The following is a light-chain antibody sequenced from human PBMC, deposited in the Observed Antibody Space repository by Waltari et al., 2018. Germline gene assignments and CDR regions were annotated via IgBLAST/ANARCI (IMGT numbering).Light chain of an antibody. CDR3: QHYHQWPPYT. J-gene: IGKJ2*01. Sequence: EIVLTQSPSTLSVSPGERAILSCRASQTISYNLAWYQQRPGQPPRLRISGASARAPAIPVRFSGSGSGTEFTLTISGLQSEDFAVYYCQHYHQWPPYTFGQGTKVE. V-gene: IGKV3-15*01. CDR1: QTISYN. CDR2: GAS.